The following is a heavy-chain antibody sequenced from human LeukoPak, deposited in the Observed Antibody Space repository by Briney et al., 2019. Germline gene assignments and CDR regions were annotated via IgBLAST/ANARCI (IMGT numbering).Heavy chain of an antibody. V-gene: IGHV4-61*02. Sequence: SETLSLTCTVSGGSISSGSYYWSWIRQPAGKGLEWIGRVYTSGSTDYNPSLKSRVTISFDTTKNQFSLKLSSVTAADTAVYYCATDCSGSSCYPAGFDYWGQGTLVTVSS. J-gene: IGHJ4*02. CDR3: ATDCSGSSCYPAGFDY. D-gene: IGHD2-15*01. CDR1: GGSISSGSYY. CDR2: VYTSGST.